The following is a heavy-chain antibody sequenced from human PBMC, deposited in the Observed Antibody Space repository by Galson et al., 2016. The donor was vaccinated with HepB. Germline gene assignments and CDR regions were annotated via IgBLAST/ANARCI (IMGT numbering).Heavy chain of an antibody. J-gene: IGHJ3*02. CDR3: TTDKGDCSGRSCRGVAFDM. V-gene: IGHV3-15*07. Sequence: SLRLSCAVSGFNFIAAWMNWVRQAPGKGLEWVGRIKSKGGGETRDHNAPVKGRFTISRDDSRSTLYLQMNSLRSEDTAVYYCTTDKGDCSGRSCRGVAFDMWGPGTMVTVSS. CDR1: GFNFIAAW. CDR2: IKSKGGGETR. D-gene: IGHD2-15*01.